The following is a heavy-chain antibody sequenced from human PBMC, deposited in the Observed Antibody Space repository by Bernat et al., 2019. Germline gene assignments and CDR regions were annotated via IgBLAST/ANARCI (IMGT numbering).Heavy chain of an antibody. CDR2: IDSTSTYI. Sequence: EVQMVESGGGLVKPGGSLRLSCAASGFTFSSFSMNWVRQAPGKGLEWVSSIDSTSTYIYYADSVKGRFTISRDNAKNSLYLQMNNLRAEDTAVYYCAEGAASLPYWGQRTLVTVSS. CDR3: AEGAASLPY. V-gene: IGHV3-21*01. D-gene: IGHD6-6*01. J-gene: IGHJ4*02. CDR1: GFTFSSFS.